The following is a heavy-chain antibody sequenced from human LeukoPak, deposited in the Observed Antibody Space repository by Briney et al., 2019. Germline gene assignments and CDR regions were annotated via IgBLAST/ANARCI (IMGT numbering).Heavy chain of an antibody. D-gene: IGHD3-3*01. CDR2: ISGSGVTT. CDR3: AKERYDFSSGYLYYFDY. CDR1: GFTLSSYA. Sequence: PGGSLRLSCAASGFTLSSYAMSWVRQAPGKGLEWVSAISGSGVTTYYADSVKGRFTISRDNSKNTLYLQMNSLRAEDTAIYYCAKERYDFSSGYLYYFDYWGQGTLVTVSS. V-gene: IGHV3-23*01. J-gene: IGHJ4*02.